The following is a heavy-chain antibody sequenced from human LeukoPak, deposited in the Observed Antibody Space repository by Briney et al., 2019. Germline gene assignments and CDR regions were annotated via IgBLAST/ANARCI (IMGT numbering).Heavy chain of an antibody. Sequence: GGSLRLSCAASGFTFSDYYTSWIRQAPGKGLEWVSYISSSGSTIYYADSVKGRFTISRDNAKNTLYLQMNSLRADDTAVYYCARAQTLTGDRTLPDYWGQGTLVTVSS. CDR1: GFTFSDYY. D-gene: IGHD7-27*01. J-gene: IGHJ4*02. V-gene: IGHV3-11*04. CDR2: ISSSGSTI. CDR3: ARAQTLTGDRTLPDY.